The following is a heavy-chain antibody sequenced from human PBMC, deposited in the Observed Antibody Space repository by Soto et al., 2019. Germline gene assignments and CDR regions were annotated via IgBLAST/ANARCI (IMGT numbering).Heavy chain of an antibody. CDR1: GFTFNSND. CDR2: ISSSGAFT. V-gene: IGHV3-23*01. Sequence: EVQLLESGGGLVQPGGALRLSCAVSGFTFNSNDMTWVRQAPGKGLEWVSTISSSGAFTYHADSVRGRLTISRDNSKNTVYLQMNILRAEDTAVYYCVKHQVSLVRGISPFDYWGQGALVTVSS. D-gene: IGHD3-10*01. J-gene: IGHJ4*02. CDR3: VKHQVSLVRGISPFDY.